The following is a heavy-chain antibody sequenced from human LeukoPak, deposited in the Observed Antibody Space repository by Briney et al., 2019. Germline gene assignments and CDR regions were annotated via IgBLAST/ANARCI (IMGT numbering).Heavy chain of an antibody. CDR3: ASSGYYEEKEIY. J-gene: IGHJ4*02. V-gene: IGHV3-21*01. D-gene: IGHD3-22*01. CDR2: ISSSSSYI. CDR1: GFTFRSYS. Sequence: PRGSLRLSCAASGFTFRSYSMNWVRQAPGKGLEWVSSISSSSSYICYADSVKGRFTISRDNAKNSLYLQMNSLRAEDTAVYYCASSGYYEEKEIYWGQGTLVTVSS.